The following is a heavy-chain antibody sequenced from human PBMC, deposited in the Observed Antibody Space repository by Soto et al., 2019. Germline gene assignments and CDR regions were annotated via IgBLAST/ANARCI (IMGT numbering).Heavy chain of an antibody. Sequence: QVQLQESGPGLVKPSQTLSLTCTVSGGSISSGGYYWSWIRQHPGKGLEWIGYIYYSGSTYYNPSLKSRVTISVDTSKYQFSLKLSSVTAADTAVYYCARYCSSTSCYTPNFDYWGQGTLVTVSS. CDR3: ARYCSSTSCYTPNFDY. J-gene: IGHJ4*02. CDR2: IYYSGST. V-gene: IGHV4-31*03. D-gene: IGHD2-2*02. CDR1: GGSISSGGYY.